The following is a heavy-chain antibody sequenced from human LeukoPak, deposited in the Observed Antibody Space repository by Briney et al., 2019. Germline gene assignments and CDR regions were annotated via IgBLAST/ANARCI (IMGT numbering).Heavy chain of an antibody. J-gene: IGHJ6*03. CDR1: GGSISSGSYY. V-gene: IGHV4-61*02. D-gene: IGHD2-2*01. CDR3: ARDGVIPAAKIYHYYYYMDV. CDR2: IYTSGST. Sequence: SQTLSLTCTVSGGSISSGSYYWSWIRQPAGKGLEWIVRIYTSGSTNYNPSLKSRVTISVDTSKNQFSLKLSSVTAADTAVYYCARDGVIPAAKIYHYYYYMDVWGKGTTVTVSS.